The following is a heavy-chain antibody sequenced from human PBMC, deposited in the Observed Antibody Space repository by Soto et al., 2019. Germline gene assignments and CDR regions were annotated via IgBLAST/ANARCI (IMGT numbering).Heavy chain of an antibody. D-gene: IGHD2-15*01. CDR2: INPDNGNT. V-gene: IGHV1-3*01. CDR3: ARGIATGQLDP. CDR1: GYTFTRYT. J-gene: IGHJ5*02. Sequence: QVQLVQSGAEVKKPGASVKISCKASGYTFTRYTMNWVHQAPGQRLEWMGWINPDNGNTKSSQKFQDRVIITRDTSASTAYMDLSSLRSEDTAVYYCARGIATGQLDPWGQGTLVTVSS.